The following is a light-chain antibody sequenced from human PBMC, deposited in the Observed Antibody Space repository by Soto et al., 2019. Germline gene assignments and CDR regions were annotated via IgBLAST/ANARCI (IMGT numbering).Light chain of an antibody. Sequence: EIVLTQSPGTLSLSPGERATLSCRASQRVSSSYLAWYQQKPGQAPRLLIYGASSRATGIPDRVRGSGSGTDFTLTISRLESEDFAVYYCQQYGSSPRTFGQGTKVDIK. J-gene: IGKJ1*01. V-gene: IGKV3-20*01. CDR1: QRVSSSY. CDR3: QQYGSSPRT. CDR2: GAS.